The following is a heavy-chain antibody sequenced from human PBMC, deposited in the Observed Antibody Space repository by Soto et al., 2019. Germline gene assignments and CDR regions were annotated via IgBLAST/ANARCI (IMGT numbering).Heavy chain of an antibody. CDR1: GYSFTIYW. Sequence: GESLKISCKGSGYSFTIYWISWVRQMPGKGLEWMGRIDPSDSYTNYSPSFQGHVTISADKSISTAYLQWSSLKASDTAMYYCARHEKNWFDPWGQGTLVTVSS. V-gene: IGHV5-10-1*01. J-gene: IGHJ5*02. CDR2: IDPSDSYT. CDR3: ARHEKNWFDP.